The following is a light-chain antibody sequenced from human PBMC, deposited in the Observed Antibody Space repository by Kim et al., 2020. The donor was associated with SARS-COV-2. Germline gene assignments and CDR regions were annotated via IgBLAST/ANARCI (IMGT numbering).Light chain of an antibody. J-gene: IGKJ5*01. V-gene: IGKV3-11*01. Sequence: LSPGERATLSCRASRSVSSYLAWYQQKPGQAPRLLIYDASNRATGIPARFSGSGSGTDFTLTISSLEPEDFAVYYCQQRSNWLTFGQGTRLEIK. CDR1: RSVSSY. CDR2: DAS. CDR3: QQRSNWLT.